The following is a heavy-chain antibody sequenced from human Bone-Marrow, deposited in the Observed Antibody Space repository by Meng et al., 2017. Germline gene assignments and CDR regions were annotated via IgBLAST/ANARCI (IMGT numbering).Heavy chain of an antibody. V-gene: IGHV3-64*01. Sequence: GESLKISCAASGFTFSSYAMHWVRQAPGKGLEYVSAISSNGGSTYYANSVKGRFTISRDNSKNTLYLQMGGLRAEDMAVYYCARDQDDSGSYYFDYWGQGTLVTVSS. CDR1: GFTFSSYA. CDR2: ISSNGGST. CDR3: ARDQDDSGSYYFDY. J-gene: IGHJ4*01. D-gene: IGHD1-26*01.